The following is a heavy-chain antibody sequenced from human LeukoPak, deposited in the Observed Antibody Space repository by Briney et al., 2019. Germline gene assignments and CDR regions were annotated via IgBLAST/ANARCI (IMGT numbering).Heavy chain of an antibody. V-gene: IGHV1-18*01. CDR3: ARGGEDSSSWSSPHDY. CDR1: GYTFTSYG. Sequence: ASVKVSCKASGYTFTSYGISWVRQAPGQGLEWMGWISAYNGNTNYAQKLQGRVTMTTDTPTSTAYMELRSLRSDDTAVYYCARGGEDSSSWSSPHDYWGQGTLVTVSS. D-gene: IGHD6-13*01. CDR2: ISAYNGNT. J-gene: IGHJ4*02.